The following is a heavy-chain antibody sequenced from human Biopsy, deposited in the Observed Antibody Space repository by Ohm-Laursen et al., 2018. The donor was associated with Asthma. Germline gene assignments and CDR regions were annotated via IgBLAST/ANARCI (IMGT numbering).Heavy chain of an antibody. CDR3: ARMISYYHEMRAPFFDY. Sequence: ATVKISCKASGYTVTRYAINWVRQAPGQGLEWMGWINTNTWNPTYAQGFTGRFVFSLDTSVNTAHLQISSLKAEDTAVYYCARMISYYHEMRAPFFDYWGQGTLVTVSS. CDR2: INTNTWNP. CDR1: GYTVTRYA. J-gene: IGHJ4*02. D-gene: IGHD3-22*01. V-gene: IGHV7-4-1*02.